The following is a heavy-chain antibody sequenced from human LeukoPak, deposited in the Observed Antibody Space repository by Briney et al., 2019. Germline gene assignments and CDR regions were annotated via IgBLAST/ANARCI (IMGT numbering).Heavy chain of an antibody. CDR3: ARGVGRWFGEITYYGGDY. Sequence: ASVKVSCKASGYTFTSYGISWVRQAPGQGLEWMGWISAYNGNTNYAQKLQGRVTMTTDTSTSTAYMELSSLRSEDTAVYYCARGVGRWFGEITYYGGDYWGQGTLVTVSS. CDR2: ISAYNGNT. D-gene: IGHD3-10*01. V-gene: IGHV1-18*01. CDR1: GYTFTSYG. J-gene: IGHJ4*02.